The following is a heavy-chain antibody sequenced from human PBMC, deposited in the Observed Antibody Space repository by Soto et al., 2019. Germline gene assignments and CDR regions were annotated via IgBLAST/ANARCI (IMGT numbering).Heavy chain of an antibody. CDR2: IYHSGST. CDR3: AGDVYCITTNCQNWWFDP. D-gene: IGHD3-10*01. Sequence: SETLSLTCTVSGGSISSGGYSWTWIRQPPGKGLEWIGYIYHSGSTYYNPSLKSRVTISVDTSKNQFSLKLSSVTAADTAVYYCAGDVYCITTNCQNWWFDPWGQGTLVTVSS. V-gene: IGHV4-30-2*02. CDR1: GGSISSGGYS. J-gene: IGHJ5*02.